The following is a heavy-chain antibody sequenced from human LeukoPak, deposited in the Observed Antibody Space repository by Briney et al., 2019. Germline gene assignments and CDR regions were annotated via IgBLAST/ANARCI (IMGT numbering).Heavy chain of an antibody. Sequence: LIVSCWKTGVTGKSYGLGWGRMIPNKRLDWVAAISYHGGNTYYADSVKGRFTISRDNSKNTLYLQMNSLRAEDTAVYYCAKDWIQVRPSSFGGPDCWGQGTLVTVSS. J-gene: IGHJ4*02. CDR3: AKDWIQVRPSSFGGPDC. V-gene: IGHV3-30*18. CDR1: GVTGKSYG. CDR2: ISYHGGNT. D-gene: IGHD5-18*01.